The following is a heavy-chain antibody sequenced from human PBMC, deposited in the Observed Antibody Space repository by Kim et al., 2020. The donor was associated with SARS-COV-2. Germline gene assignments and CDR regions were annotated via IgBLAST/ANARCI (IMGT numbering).Heavy chain of an antibody. D-gene: IGHD3-10*01. CDR1: GFTFSSYD. Sequence: LSLTCAASGFTFSSYDMHWVRQATGKGLEWVSAIGTAGDTYYPGSVKGRFTISRENAKNSLYLQMNSLRAGDTAVYYCARVGGPWYYYGMDVWGQGT. V-gene: IGHV3-13*04. J-gene: IGHJ6*02. CDR2: IGTAGDT. CDR3: ARVGGPWYYYGMDV.